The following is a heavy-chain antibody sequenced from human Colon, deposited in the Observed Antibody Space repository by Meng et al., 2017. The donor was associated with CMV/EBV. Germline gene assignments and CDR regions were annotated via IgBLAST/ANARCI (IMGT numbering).Heavy chain of an antibody. Sequence: KAPGGTFNDYGVSWVRQAPGQGLEWVGGIVPKLDMTNYAQKFQGRVAMTADKTTDTAYLELSSLRSEDTAVYYCVRKSLSGQPYFDYWGQGTLVTVSS. D-gene: IGHD3-9*01. V-gene: IGHV1-69*10. CDR3: VRKSLSGQPYFDY. CDR1: GGTFNDYG. J-gene: IGHJ4*02. CDR2: IVPKLDMT.